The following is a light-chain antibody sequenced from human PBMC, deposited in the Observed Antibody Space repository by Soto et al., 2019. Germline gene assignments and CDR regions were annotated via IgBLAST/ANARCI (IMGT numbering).Light chain of an antibody. CDR2: GTS. J-gene: IGKJ2*01. CDR3: QQYGSSPYT. V-gene: IGKV3-20*01. Sequence: EIVLTQSPGTLSLSPGESATLSCRASQSVSSSYLAWYQQKPGQAPRLLIYGTSSRATGIPHRFSGSGSGTDFIHTISSLEPEDFAVYYCQQYGSSPYTFGQGTKLEI. CDR1: QSVSSSY.